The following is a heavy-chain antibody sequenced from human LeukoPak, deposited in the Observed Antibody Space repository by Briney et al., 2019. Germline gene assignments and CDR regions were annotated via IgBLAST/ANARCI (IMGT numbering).Heavy chain of an antibody. V-gene: IGHV4-39*01. Sequence: SETLSLTCTVSGVSISSSNSYWGWIRQPPGKGLEWIGSIYYSGNTYYNPSLKSRVTISVDTSKNQFSLKLSSVTAADTAVYYCARQYQLPQWPLFGYWGQGTLVTVSS. CDR2: IYYSGNT. CDR3: ARQYQLPQWPLFGY. D-gene: IGHD2-2*01. CDR1: GVSISSSNSY. J-gene: IGHJ4*02.